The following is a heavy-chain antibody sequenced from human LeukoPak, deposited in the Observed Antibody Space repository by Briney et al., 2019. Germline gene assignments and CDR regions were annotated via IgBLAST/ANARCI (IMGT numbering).Heavy chain of an antibody. J-gene: IGHJ3*02. D-gene: IGHD3-22*01. V-gene: IGHV1-2*02. CDR1: GYTFTGYY. CDR3: ARVGYYDSFPHPLDAFDI. CDR2: INPNSGGT. Sequence: GASVKVSCKASGYTFTGYYMHWVRQAPGQGLEWMGWINPNSGGTNYAQKFQGRVTMTRDTSISTAYMELSRLRSDDTAVYYCARVGYYDSFPHPLDAFDIWGQGTMVTVSS.